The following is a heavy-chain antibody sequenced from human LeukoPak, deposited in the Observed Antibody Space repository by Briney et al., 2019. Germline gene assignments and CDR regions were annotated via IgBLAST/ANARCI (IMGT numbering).Heavy chain of an antibody. V-gene: IGHV3-7*03. CDR1: GFTFSSYW. J-gene: IGHJ6*02. Sequence: GGSLLLSCAASGFTFSSYWMNWARQAPGKGLEWVASINHNGNVNYYVDSVKGRFTISRDNAKNSLYLQMSNLRAEDTAMYFCARGGGLDVWGQGATVTVSS. D-gene: IGHD3-16*01. CDR3: ARGGGLDV. CDR2: INHNGNVN.